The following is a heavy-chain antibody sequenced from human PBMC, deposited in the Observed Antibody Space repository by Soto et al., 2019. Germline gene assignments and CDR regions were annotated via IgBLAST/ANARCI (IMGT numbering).Heavy chain of an antibody. D-gene: IGHD2-2*01. V-gene: IGHV4-34*01. J-gene: IGHJ5*02. Sequence: SETLSLTCTVSGGSISSYYWSWIRQTPGKGLEWIGEINHSGSTNYNPSLKSRVTISVDTSKNQFSLKLSSVTAADTAVYYCARGGCSSTSCYYPQLMRWFDPWGQGTLVTVSS. CDR3: ARGGCSSTSCYYPQLMRWFDP. CDR2: INHSGST. CDR1: GGSISSYY.